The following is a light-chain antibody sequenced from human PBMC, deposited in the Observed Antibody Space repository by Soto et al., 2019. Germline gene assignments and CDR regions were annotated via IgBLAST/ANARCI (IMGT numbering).Light chain of an antibody. V-gene: IGKV3-11*01. CDR1: QTISRY. CDR2: DTS. CDR3: QQRSGWST. J-gene: IGKJ2*01. Sequence: IVLTQSPVTLSLSPGESATLSCRASQTISRYLAWYQQRPGQAPRLLIYDTSNRAAGVSGRFSGSGSGTDFTLTISSLEPEDFAVYYCQQRSGWSTFGQGTMLEIK.